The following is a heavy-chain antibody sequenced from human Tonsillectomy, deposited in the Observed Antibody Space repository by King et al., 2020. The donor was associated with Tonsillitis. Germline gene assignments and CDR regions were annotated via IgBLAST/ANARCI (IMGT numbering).Heavy chain of an antibody. CDR3: ARERLYTSDWGIDY. CDR2: ISFDASRE. CDR1: GFAFSSYA. D-gene: IGHD6-19*01. J-gene: IGHJ4*02. V-gene: IGHV3-33*05. Sequence: VQLVESGGGVVQPGGSLRLSCASSGFAFSSYAMHWVRQAPGKGLEWVAVISFDASREKYADSVKGRFTISRDNSKNTLYLQMSSLRAEDTAVYYCARERLYTSDWGIDYWGQGSLVTVSS.